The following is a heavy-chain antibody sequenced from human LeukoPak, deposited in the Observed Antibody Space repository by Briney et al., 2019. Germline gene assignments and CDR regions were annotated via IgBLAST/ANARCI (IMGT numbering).Heavy chain of an antibody. V-gene: IGHV3-21*01. D-gene: IGHD6-19*01. CDR3: ARDRGGWDGLDYYYGMDV. J-gene: IGHJ6*04. Sequence: GGSLRLSCAASGFTFSSYSMNGVGQAPGKGLEWGSSISSSSSYIYYADSVKGRFTISRDNAKNSLYLQMNSLRAEDTAVYYCARDRGGWDGLDYYYGMDVWGKGTTVTVSS. CDR1: GFTFSSYS. CDR2: ISSSSSYI.